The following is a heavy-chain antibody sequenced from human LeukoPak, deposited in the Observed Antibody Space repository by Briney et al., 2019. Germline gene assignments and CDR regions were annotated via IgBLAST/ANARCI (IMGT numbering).Heavy chain of an antibody. Sequence: SETLSLTCTVWGGSISSYYWSWLRRPAGKGREWIGRIYTSWSTSYNPSLKSRCTISVDTSKNQFSLKLSSVTAADTAVYYCARDRGARHIVVVTATPRSNWFDPWGQGTLVTVSS. J-gene: IGHJ5*02. CDR2: IYTSWST. V-gene: IGHV4-4*07. D-gene: IGHD2-21*02. CDR1: GGSISSYY. CDR3: ARDRGARHIVVVTATPRSNWFDP.